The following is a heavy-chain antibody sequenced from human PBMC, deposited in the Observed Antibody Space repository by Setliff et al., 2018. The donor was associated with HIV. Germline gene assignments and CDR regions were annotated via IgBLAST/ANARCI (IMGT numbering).Heavy chain of an antibody. V-gene: IGHV1-46*01. J-gene: IGHJ4*02. CDR3: ARGRTAGYTYNYGY. Sequence: ASVKVSCKASGYTFTSYYMHWVRQAPGQGLEWMGIINPSSGSTTYAQKFQGRVTMTRDTSTSTVYMELSGLRSDDTAVYYCARGRTAGYTYNYGYWGRGTLVTVSS. CDR2: INPSSGST. D-gene: IGHD3-16*01. CDR1: GYTFTSYY.